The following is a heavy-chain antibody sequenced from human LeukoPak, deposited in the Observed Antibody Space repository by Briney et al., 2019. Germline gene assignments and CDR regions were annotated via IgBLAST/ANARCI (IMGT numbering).Heavy chain of an antibody. CDR2: IYHSGST. D-gene: IGHD2-8*01. J-gene: IGHJ5*02. V-gene: IGHV4-39*07. Sequence: SETLSLTCTVSGDSISTSNSYWGWIRQPPGKGLEWIGSIYHSGSTYYNPSLKSRVTISVDTSKNQFSLKLSSVTAADTAVYYCARVIGDCTNGVCSLPFDPWGQGTLVTVSS. CDR1: GDSISTSNSY. CDR3: ARVIGDCTNGVCSLPFDP.